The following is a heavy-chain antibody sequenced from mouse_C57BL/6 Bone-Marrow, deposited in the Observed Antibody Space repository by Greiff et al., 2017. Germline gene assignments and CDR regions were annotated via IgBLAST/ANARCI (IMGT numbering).Heavy chain of an antibody. D-gene: IGHD1-1*01. CDR2: IHPNSGST. J-gene: IGHJ4*01. CDR1: GYTFTSYW. V-gene: IGHV1-64*01. CDR3: ARCGGSSFYYYAMDY. Sequence: QVQLKQPGAELVKPGASVKLSCKASGYTFTSYWMHWVKQRPGQGLEWIGMIHPNSGSTNYNEKFKSKATLTVAKSSSTAYMQLSSLTSEDSAVYYCARCGGSSFYYYAMDYWGQGTSVTVSS.